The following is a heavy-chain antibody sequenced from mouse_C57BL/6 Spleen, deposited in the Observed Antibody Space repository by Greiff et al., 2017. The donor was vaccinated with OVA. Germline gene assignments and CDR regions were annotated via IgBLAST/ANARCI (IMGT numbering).Heavy chain of an antibody. J-gene: IGHJ2*01. CDR1: GYAFSSSW. CDR2: IYPGDGDT. CDR3: ARQRWDY. D-gene: IGHD1-1*02. Sequence: VKLMESGPELVKPGASVKISCKASGYAFSSSWMNWVKQRPGKGLEWIGRIYPGDGDTNYNGKFKGKATLTVDKSSSTAYMHLSSLTSEDYAFYFCARQRWDYWGQGTTLTVSS. V-gene: IGHV1-82*01.